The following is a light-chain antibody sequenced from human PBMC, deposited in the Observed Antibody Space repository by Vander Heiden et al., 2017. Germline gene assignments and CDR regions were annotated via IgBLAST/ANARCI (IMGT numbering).Light chain of an antibody. J-gene: IGKJ2*01. Sequence: DIQMTQSPSSLSASLGDRVTITCRTSQNIDTYLNLYQQKPGKAPKLLMYGASSLQSGVPSRFSGSGSGTDFTLTINSLQPEDFATYYCQQSYSTPYTFGQGTKLEIK. CDR2: GAS. V-gene: IGKV1-39*01. CDR1: QNIDTY. CDR3: QQSYSTPYT.